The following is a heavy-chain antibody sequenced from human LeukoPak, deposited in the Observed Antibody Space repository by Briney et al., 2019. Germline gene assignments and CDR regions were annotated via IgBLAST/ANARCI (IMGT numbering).Heavy chain of an antibody. CDR3: ARTDYDSSGYYHYFDY. Sequence: SETLSLTCTVSGGSISRSSSYWSWIRQPPGKGLECIGSINYGGITYYNPSLKSRVTISVDTSKNQFSLKLSSVTAADTAVYYCARTDYDSSGYYHYFDYWGQGTLVTVSS. CDR1: GGSISRSSSY. V-gene: IGHV4-39*01. J-gene: IGHJ4*02. D-gene: IGHD3-22*01. CDR2: INYGGIT.